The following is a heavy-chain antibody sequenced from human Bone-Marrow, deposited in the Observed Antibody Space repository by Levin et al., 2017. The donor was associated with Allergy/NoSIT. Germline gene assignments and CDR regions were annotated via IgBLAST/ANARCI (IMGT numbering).Heavy chain of an antibody. CDR3: AKDGGSGADYYYGMDV. D-gene: IGHD6-19*01. Sequence: GGSLRLSCAASGFTFDDYAMHWVRQAPGKGLEWVSGISWNSGSIGYADSVKGRFTISRDNAKNSLYLQMNSLRAEDTALYYCAKDGGSGADYYYGMDVWGQGTTVTVSS. CDR1: GFTFDDYA. V-gene: IGHV3-9*01. J-gene: IGHJ6*02. CDR2: ISWNSGSI.